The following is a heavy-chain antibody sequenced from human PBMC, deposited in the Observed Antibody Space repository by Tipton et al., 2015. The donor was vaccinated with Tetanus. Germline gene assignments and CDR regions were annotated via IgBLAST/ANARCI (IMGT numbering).Heavy chain of an antibody. D-gene: IGHD1-26*01. CDR2: IYHSGTT. V-gene: IGHV4-4*01. CDR1: GGSIRSSNW. CDR3: ARRGGGSTFDH. Sequence: TLSLTCAVSGGSIRSSNWWSWVRQTPGKGLEWIGEIYHSGTTNYNPSLKSRVTMSVDNSKNQFSLRLSSLSAADTAVYFCARRGGGSTFDHWGQGTLVTVSS. J-gene: IGHJ4*02.